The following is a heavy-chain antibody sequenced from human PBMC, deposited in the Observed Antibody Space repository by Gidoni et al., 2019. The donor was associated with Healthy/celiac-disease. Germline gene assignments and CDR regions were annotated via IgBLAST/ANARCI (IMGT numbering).Heavy chain of an antibody. CDR1: GFTFSSYG. J-gene: IGHJ4*02. CDR2: IWYDGSNK. D-gene: IGHD2-8*01. CDR3: ARESCRTNGVCYLPDY. V-gene: IGHV3-33*01. Sequence: QVQLVESGGGVVQPGRSLRLSCAASGFTFSSYGMHWVRQAPGKGREWLAVIWYDGSNKYYADSVKGRFTISRDNSKNTLYLQMNSLRAEDTAVYYCARESCRTNGVCYLPDYWGQGTLVTVSS.